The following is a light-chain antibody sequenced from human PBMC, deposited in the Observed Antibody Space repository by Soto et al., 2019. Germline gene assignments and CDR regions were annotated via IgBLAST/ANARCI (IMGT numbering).Light chain of an antibody. CDR2: DVS. Sequence: QSVLTQPASVSGSPGQSITISCTGTSSDVCGYNYVSWYQHHPGKAPKLMIYDVSNRPSGVSNRFSGSKSGNTASLTISGLQPEDEADYYCGSYTTSNTRQIVFGAGTKVTVL. J-gene: IGLJ1*01. V-gene: IGLV2-14*03. CDR1: SSDVCGYNY. CDR3: GSYTTSNTRQIV.